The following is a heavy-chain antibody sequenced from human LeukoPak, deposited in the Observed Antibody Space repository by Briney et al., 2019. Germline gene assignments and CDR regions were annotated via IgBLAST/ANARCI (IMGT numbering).Heavy chain of an antibody. CDR2: ISWNSGSI. J-gene: IGHJ6*02. CDR1: GFTFDDYA. D-gene: IGHD6-19*01. V-gene: IGHV3-9*01. CDR3: AKDSSSGWIYYYGMDV. Sequence: PGRSLRLSCAASGFTFDDYAMHWVRQAPGKGLEWVSGISWNSGSIGYADSVKGRFTISRDNAKNPLYLQMNSLRAEDTALYYCAKDSSSGWIYYYGMDVWGQGTTVTVSS.